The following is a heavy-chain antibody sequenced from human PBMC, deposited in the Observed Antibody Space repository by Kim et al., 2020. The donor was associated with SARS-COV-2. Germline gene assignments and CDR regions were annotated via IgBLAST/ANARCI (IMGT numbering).Heavy chain of an antibody. J-gene: IGHJ4*02. Sequence: TNYAQKLQGRVTMTTDTSTRTAYMELMSLRSDDTAVYYCARYWRFGELDYWGQGTLVTVSS. CDR2: T. D-gene: IGHD3-10*01. CDR3: ARYWRFGELDY. V-gene: IGHV1-18*01.